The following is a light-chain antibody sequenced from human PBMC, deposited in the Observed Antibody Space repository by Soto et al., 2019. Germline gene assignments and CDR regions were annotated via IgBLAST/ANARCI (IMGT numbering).Light chain of an antibody. V-gene: IGLV2-14*03. CDR3: TSWTTSTTMI. CDR2: DVN. J-gene: IGLJ2*01. Sequence: QSVLTQPXSVSGSPGQSITISCTGTSSDIGAYNFVSWYQQHPGKAPKLMLYDVNIRPSGVSNRFSGSKSGNXXXXTISGLXAEDEADYYCTSWTTSTTMIFGGGTXXTVL. CDR1: SSDIGAYNF.